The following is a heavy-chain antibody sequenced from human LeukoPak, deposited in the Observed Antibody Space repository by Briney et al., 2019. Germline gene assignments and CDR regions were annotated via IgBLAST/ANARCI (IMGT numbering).Heavy chain of an antibody. CDR1: GFTFSSYW. Sequence: GGSLRLSCAASGFTFSSYWLSWVRQAPRKGLQWVANIKQDGSEKYYVDSVKGRFTISRDNAKNSLYLQMNSLRAEDTAVYYCARDSSSWYYGSYNWFDPWGQGTLVTVSS. J-gene: IGHJ5*02. CDR3: ARDSSSWYYGSYNWFDP. CDR2: IKQDGSEK. D-gene: IGHD6-13*01. V-gene: IGHV3-7*01.